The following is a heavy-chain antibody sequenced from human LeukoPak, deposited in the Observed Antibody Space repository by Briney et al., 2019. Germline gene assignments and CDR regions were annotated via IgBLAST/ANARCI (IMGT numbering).Heavy chain of an antibody. J-gene: IGHJ4*02. V-gene: IGHV4-61*08. CDR2: IYYSVST. Sequence: PSETLSLTCAVSGDSVSSGGYFWSWIRQPPGKGLEWIGYIYYSVSTNYNPSLKSRVTISVDTSKNQFSLKLSSVTAADTAVYYCARSSGGYSYGVDYWGQGTLVTVSS. D-gene: IGHD5-18*01. CDR1: GDSVSSGGYF. CDR3: ARSSGGYSYGVDY.